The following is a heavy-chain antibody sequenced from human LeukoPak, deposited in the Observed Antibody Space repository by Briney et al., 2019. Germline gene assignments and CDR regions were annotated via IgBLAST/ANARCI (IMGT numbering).Heavy chain of an antibody. Sequence: SETLSLTCTVSGDSINAFYWSWIRQPPGKGLEWIGYISNGGSSGSTNCNPSLKSRVTISADMSKNQFSLKLSSVTAADTAVYYCARGAQVVPAAIRFDYWGQGTLVTVSS. D-gene: IGHD2-2*02. CDR2: ISNGGSSGST. V-gene: IGHV4-59*08. CDR3: ARGAQVVPAAIRFDY. J-gene: IGHJ4*02. CDR1: GDSINAFY.